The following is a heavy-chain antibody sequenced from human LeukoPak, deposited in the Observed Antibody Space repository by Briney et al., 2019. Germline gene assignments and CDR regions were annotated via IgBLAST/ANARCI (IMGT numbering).Heavy chain of an antibody. CDR2: IIPIFGTA. Sequence: GASVKVSCKASGGTFSSYAISWVRQAPGQGLEWMGGIIPIFGTANYAQKFQGRVTITADESTSTAYMELSSLRSEDTAVYYCASHGGIDREQMAAINVEGSSGWYFDYWGQGTLVTVSS. J-gene: IGHJ4*02. D-gene: IGHD5-24*01. CDR3: ASHGGIDREQMAAINVEGSSGWYFDY. CDR1: GGTFSSYA. V-gene: IGHV1-69*13.